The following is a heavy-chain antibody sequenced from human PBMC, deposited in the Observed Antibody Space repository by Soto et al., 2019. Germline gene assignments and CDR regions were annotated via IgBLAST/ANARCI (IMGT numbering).Heavy chain of an antibody. CDR3: ATLLTRVTTPQNNRVAVPPH. V-gene: IGHV1-24*01. Sequence: GASVKVSCKVSGYTLTELSMHWVRQAPGKGLEWMGGFDPEDGEKIYAQKFQGRVTMTEDTSTDTAYLERSSLSSEDAVVFYFATLLTRVTTPQNNRVAVPPHGGQEPLFTVPS. CDR1: GYTLTELS. CDR2: FDPEDGEK. D-gene: IGHD4-17*01. J-gene: IGHJ4*02.